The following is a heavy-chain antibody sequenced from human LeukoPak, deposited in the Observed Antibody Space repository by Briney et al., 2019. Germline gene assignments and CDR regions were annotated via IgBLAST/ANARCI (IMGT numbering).Heavy chain of an antibody. CDR1: GGSISIYY. J-gene: IGHJ5*02. CDR3: ARLFNYYDSSGYGDWFDP. Sequence: PSETLSLTCTVSGGSISIYYWSWIRQPPGKGLEWIGYIYYSGSTNYNPSLKSRVTISVDTSKNQFSLKLSSVTAADTAVYYCARLFNYYDSSGYGDWFDPWGQGTLVTVSS. CDR2: IYYSGST. D-gene: IGHD3-22*01. V-gene: IGHV4-59*08.